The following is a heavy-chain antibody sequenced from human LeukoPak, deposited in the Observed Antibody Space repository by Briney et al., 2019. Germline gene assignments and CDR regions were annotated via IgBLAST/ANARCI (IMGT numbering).Heavy chain of an antibody. D-gene: IGHD5-24*01. J-gene: IGHJ6*02. CDR2: IYYSGST. V-gene: IGHV4-59*01. CDR3: ARYARDGFYYGMDV. Sequence: SETLSLTCTVSGGSISSYYWSWIRQPPGKGLEWIGYIYYSGSTNYNPSLKSRVTISVDTSKNQFSLKLSSVTAADTAVYYCARYARDGFYYGMDVWGQGTTVTVSS. CDR1: GGSISSYY.